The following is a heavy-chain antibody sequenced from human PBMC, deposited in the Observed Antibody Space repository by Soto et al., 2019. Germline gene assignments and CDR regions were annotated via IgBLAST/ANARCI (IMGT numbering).Heavy chain of an antibody. J-gene: IGHJ5*02. CDR2: INPSGGST. CDR1: GYTFTTYY. Sequence: ASVKVSCKASGYTFTTYYMYWVRQAPGQGLEWMGIINPSGGSTSFAQKFQGRVTMTRDTSTSTVYMELISLTSEDTAVYYCARDVGMASRPYLDPWGQGTLVTVSS. D-gene: IGHD6-6*01. CDR3: ARDVGMASRPYLDP. V-gene: IGHV1-46*01.